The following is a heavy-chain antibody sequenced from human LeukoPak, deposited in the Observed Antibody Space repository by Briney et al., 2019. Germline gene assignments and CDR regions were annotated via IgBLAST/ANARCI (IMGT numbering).Heavy chain of an antibody. CDR3: ARDLGPYDSSGYYYAGDPNVFDY. CDR1: GFTFSSYW. D-gene: IGHD3-22*01. Sequence: GGSLRLSCAASGFTFSSYWMSWVRQAPGKGLEWVANIKQDGSEKYYVDSVKGRFTISRDNAKNSLYLQMNSLRVEDTAVYYCARDLGPYDSSGYYYAGDPNVFDYWGQGTLVTVSS. V-gene: IGHV3-7*01. CDR2: IKQDGSEK. J-gene: IGHJ4*02.